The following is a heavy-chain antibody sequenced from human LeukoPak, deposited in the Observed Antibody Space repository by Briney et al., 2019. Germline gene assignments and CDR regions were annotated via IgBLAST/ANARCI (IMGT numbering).Heavy chain of an antibody. D-gene: IGHD3-16*01. CDR2: ISYDGSNK. V-gene: IGHV3-30*18. J-gene: IGHJ4*02. Sequence: GGSLRLSCAASGFTFSTYGMHWVRQAPGKGLEWVALISYDGSNKYYADSVKGRFTSSRDNSKNTLYLQMNSLRAEDTAVYYCAKELWGSSFDYWGQGTLVTVSS. CDR3: AKELWGSSFDY. CDR1: GFTFSTYG.